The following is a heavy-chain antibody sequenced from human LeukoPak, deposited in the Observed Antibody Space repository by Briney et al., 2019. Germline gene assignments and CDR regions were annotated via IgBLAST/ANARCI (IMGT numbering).Heavy chain of an antibody. J-gene: IGHJ4*02. D-gene: IGHD6-19*01. V-gene: IGHV3-66*01. Sequence: PGGSLRLSCAASGFTVSSNYMSWVRQAPGKGLEWVSVIYSGGSTYYADSVKGRFTISRDNAKNSLYLQMNSLRAEDTAVYYCARVRSRAVAGVDYWGQGTLVTVSS. CDR2: IYSGGST. CDR3: ARVRSRAVAGVDY. CDR1: GFTVSSNY.